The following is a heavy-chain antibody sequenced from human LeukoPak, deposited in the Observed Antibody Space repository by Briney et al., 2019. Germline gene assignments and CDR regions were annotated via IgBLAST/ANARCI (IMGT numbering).Heavy chain of an antibody. D-gene: IGHD3-10*01. CDR1: GYTFTGYY. Sequence: ASVKVSCKASGYTFTGYYMHWVRQAPGQGLEWMGWINPNSGGTNYAQKFQGRVTMTRDTSISTAYMELSRLRSDDTAVYYCAREDGVGQYYSDYWGQGTLVTVSS. V-gene: IGHV1-2*02. CDR3: AREDGVGQYYSDY. J-gene: IGHJ4*02. CDR2: INPNSGGT.